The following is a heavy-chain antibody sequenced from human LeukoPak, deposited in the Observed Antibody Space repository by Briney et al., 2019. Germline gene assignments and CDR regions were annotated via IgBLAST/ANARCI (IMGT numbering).Heavy chain of an antibody. D-gene: IGHD1-26*01. CDR1: GFPLSSYR. CDR3: ARMDSGSYFDY. CDR2: ISTSSSNI. Sequence: GGSLRLSCTVSGFPLSSYRVNWVRQAPGQGLEWVSSISTSSSNIYYADSVKGRFAVSRDNSKNSVYLQMNSLRAEDTAVYYCARMDSGSYFDYWGQGTLVTVSS. V-gene: IGHV3-21*01. J-gene: IGHJ4*02.